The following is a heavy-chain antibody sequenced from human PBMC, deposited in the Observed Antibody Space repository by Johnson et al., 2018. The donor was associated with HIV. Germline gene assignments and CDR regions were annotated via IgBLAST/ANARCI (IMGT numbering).Heavy chain of an antibody. CDR2: ISYDGSNE. V-gene: IGHV3-33*05. CDR1: GFTFSSYD. J-gene: IGHJ3*02. D-gene: IGHD7-27*01. CDR3: APQLGIGDAFDI. Sequence: QVQLVESGGGLVQPGGSLRLSCAASGFTFSSYDMHWVRQAPGKGMDWVAFISYDGSNEYYADSVTGRFTISRDNSKNALYPQMNSLRAEDTAVYYCAPQLGIGDAFDIWGQGTMVTVSS.